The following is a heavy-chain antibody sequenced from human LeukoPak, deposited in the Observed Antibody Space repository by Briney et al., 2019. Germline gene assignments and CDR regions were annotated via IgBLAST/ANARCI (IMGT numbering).Heavy chain of an antibody. CDR1: GYTFTSYD. Sequence: ASVKISCKASGYTFTSYDINWVRQATGQGLEWMGWMNPNSGNTGYAQKFQGRVTITTNTSISTAYMELSSRRSEDTAVYYCARRRIAAAGMAFDPWGQGTLVTVSS. J-gene: IGHJ5*02. V-gene: IGHV1-8*03. D-gene: IGHD6-13*01. CDR2: MNPNSGNT. CDR3: ARRRIAAAGMAFDP.